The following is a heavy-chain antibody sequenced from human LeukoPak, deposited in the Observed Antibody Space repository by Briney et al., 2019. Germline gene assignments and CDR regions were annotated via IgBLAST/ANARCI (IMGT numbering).Heavy chain of an antibody. J-gene: IGHJ6*03. V-gene: IGHV3-7*01. D-gene: IGHD3-3*01. Sequence: PGGSLRLSCAASGFTFSSYWMTWVRQTPGKGLEWVANIKQDGIEIYYVDSVKGRFTISRDNAKNSLYMQMNSLRAEDTAVYYCARVGEFLRSPYYYVDVWGTGTTVTVSS. CDR1: GFTFSSYW. CDR3: ARVGEFLRSPYYYVDV. CDR2: IKQDGIEI.